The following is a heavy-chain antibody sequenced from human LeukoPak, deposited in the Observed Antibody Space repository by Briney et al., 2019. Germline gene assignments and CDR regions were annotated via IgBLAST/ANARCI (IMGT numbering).Heavy chain of an antibody. J-gene: IGHJ5*02. CDR1: GGSFSGYY. V-gene: IGHV4-34*01. CDR2: INHGGST. CDR3: ARRFHRRTNWFDP. Sequence: PSETLSLICAVYGGSFSGYYWSWIRQPPGKGLEWIGEINHGGSTNYNPSLKSRVTISVDTSKNQFSLKLSSVTAADTAVYYCARRFHRRTNWFDPWGQGTLVTVSS.